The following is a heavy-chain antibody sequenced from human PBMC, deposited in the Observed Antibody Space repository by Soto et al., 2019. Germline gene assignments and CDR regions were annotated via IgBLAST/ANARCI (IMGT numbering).Heavy chain of an antibody. CDR3: AKDLKVGKWLIGDYIDY. D-gene: IGHD6-19*01. CDR2: ISTYNGKT. Sequence: SVNFSCTSSGYTFSNYGISWVRQAPGQGLEWMGWISTYNGKTNYAQNLQGRVTMTTDTSTSTAYMELRSLRSDDTAVYYCAKDLKVGKWLIGDYIDYRGQGMLVTGSS. V-gene: IGHV1-18*01. J-gene: IGHJ4*02. CDR1: GYTFSNYG.